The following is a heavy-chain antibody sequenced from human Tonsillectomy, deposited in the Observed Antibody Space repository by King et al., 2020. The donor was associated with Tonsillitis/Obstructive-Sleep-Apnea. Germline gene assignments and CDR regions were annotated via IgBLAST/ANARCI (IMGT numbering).Heavy chain of an antibody. CDR3: ARLQYQLSEKGINWFDP. CDR1: GYSFTSYW. Sequence: VQLVESGAEVKKPGESLKISCKGSGYSFTSYWIGWVRQMPGKGLEWMGIIYPGDSDTSYSPSFQGQVTISADKSISTAYLQWSSLKASDTAMYYCARLQYQLSEKGINWFDPWGQGTLVTVSS. V-gene: IGHV5-51*01. J-gene: IGHJ5*02. D-gene: IGHD2-2*01. CDR2: IYPGDSDT.